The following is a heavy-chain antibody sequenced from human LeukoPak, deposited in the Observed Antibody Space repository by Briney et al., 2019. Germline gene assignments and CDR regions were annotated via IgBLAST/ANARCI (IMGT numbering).Heavy chain of an antibody. CDR2: ISWNGGST. J-gene: IGHJ4*02. V-gene: IGHV3-20*04. CDR1: GFTFDDYG. D-gene: IGHD5-24*01. Sequence: GGSLRLSCAASGFTFDDYGMSWVRQAPGKGLEWVSGISWNGGSTGYADSVKGRFTISRDNAKNSLYLQMNSLRAEDTALYYCARDPHVEMATIGDYWGQGTLVTVSS. CDR3: ARDPHVEMATIGDY.